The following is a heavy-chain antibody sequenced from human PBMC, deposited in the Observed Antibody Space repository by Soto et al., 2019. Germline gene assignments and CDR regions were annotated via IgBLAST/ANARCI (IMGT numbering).Heavy chain of an antibody. CDR1: GFTFSSYA. V-gene: IGHV3-30-3*01. CDR2: ISYDGSNK. Sequence: GGSLRLSCAASGFTFSSYAMHWVRQAPGKGLEWVAVISYDGSNKYYADSVKGRFTISRDNSKNTLYLQMNSLRAEDTAVYYCARDGYQRGYFDYWGQGTLVTVSS. J-gene: IGHJ4*02. D-gene: IGHD5-12*01. CDR3: ARDGYQRGYFDY.